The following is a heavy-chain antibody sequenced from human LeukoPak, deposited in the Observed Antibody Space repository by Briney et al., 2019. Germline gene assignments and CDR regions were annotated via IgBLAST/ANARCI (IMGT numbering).Heavy chain of an antibody. Sequence: PSGTLSLTCTVSGGSISSSDYYWSWIRQPPGRGLEWLGNIYYTGSTSYNPSLKSRVTFSVDTFNNQFSLHLSSVTAADTAVYYCARENYCTNGVCWAFDPWGQGTLVTVSS. D-gene: IGHD2-8*01. CDR3: ARENYCTNGVCWAFDP. CDR1: GGSISSSDYY. J-gene: IGHJ5*02. V-gene: IGHV4-39*07. CDR2: IYYTGST.